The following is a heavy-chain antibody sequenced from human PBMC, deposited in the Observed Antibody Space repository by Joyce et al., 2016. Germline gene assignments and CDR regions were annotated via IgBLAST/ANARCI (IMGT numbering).Heavy chain of an antibody. J-gene: IGHJ6*02. CDR1: GFTFSSYS. D-gene: IGHD5/OR15-5a*01. CDR2: ISRNRNYI. CDR3: ARNSAPRASTYYGLDV. Sequence: EVQLVESGGGLVRPGGSLRLSCAASGFTFSSYSMNWVRQAPGKGHGWVAFISRNRNYIYYADSVKGRFTISRDTAKTSLFLQMDSLRAEDTAVYYSARNSAPRASTYYGLDVWGQGTTVTVSS. V-gene: IGHV3-21*01.